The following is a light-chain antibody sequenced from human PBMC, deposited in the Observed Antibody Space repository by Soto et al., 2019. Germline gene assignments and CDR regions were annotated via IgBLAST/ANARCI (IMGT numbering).Light chain of an antibody. CDR1: SSDVGAYNY. CDR3: SSYTSISTLV. CDR2: EVT. J-gene: IGLJ3*02. V-gene: IGLV2-14*01. Sequence: QSALTQPASVSGSPGQSITISCTGTSSDVGAYNYVSWYRQHPGKAPKLMIYEVTNRPSGVSNRFSGSKSGSTASLTISGLQAEDEADYYCSSYTSISTLVFGGGTKLTV.